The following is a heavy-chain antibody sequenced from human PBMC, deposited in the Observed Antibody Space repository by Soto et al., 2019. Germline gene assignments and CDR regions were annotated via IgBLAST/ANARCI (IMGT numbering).Heavy chain of an antibody. V-gene: IGHV4-4*02. Sequence: QVQLHESGPGLVKPSETLSLTCVVSDGSISTYDWWTWVRKPPGKGREWIGKMFHSGGADYSPSLKSRVTISADSSKNHFSLRLTAVTAADTAVYYCATGNVDSMLEYWGQGTQVAVSS. CDR2: MFHSGGA. CDR3: ATGNVDSMLEY. CDR1: DGSISTYDW. D-gene: IGHD3-3*01. J-gene: IGHJ4*02.